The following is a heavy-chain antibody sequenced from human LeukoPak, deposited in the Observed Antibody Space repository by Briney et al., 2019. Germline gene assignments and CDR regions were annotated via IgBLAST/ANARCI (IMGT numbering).Heavy chain of an antibody. CDR2: INHSGST. CDR1: GGSFSGYY. J-gene: IGHJ4*02. Sequence: PSETLSLTCAVYGGSFSGYYWSWIRQPPGKGLEWIGEINHSGSTNYNPSLKSRVTISVDTSKTQFSLKLSSVTAADTAVYYCARGLDTYYYDSSGYTFDYWGQGTLVTVSS. D-gene: IGHD3-22*01. CDR3: ARGLDTYYYDSSGYTFDY. V-gene: IGHV4-34*01.